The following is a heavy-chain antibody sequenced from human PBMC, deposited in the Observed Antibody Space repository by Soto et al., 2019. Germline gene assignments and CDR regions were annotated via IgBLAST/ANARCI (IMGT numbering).Heavy chain of an antibody. CDR2: IYYSGST. CDR3: ASLEGLATISYFFYF. CDR1: GGSISSGDYY. D-gene: IGHD3-9*01. V-gene: IGHV4-30-4*01. J-gene: IGHJ4*02. Sequence: SETLSLTCTVSGGSISSGDYYWSWIRQPPGKGLEWIGYIYYSGSTYYNPSLKSRVTISLDTSKSQFSLKLNSVTAADSAVYYCASLEGLATISYFFYFWGPGALVTVSS.